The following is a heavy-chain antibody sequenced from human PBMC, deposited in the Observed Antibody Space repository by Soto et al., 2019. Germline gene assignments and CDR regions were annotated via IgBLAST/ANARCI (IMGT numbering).Heavy chain of an antibody. CDR1: GFTFSGYW. CDR3: VRGPPFSG. CDR2: IKQDGSEK. D-gene: IGHD6-19*01. Sequence: PGGSLRLSCVASGFTFSGYWMSWVRQAPGKGLEWVANIKQDGSEKYYVDSVKGRFTISRDNTKNSLYLQMTSLRADDAAVYYCVRGPPFSGWAPGTLVTVSS. J-gene: IGHJ4*02. V-gene: IGHV3-7*05.